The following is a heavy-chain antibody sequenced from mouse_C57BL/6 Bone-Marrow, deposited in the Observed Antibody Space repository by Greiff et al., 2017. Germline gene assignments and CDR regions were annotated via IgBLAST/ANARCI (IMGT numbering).Heavy chain of an antibody. CDR1: GFTFSSYG. Sequence: EVKVVESGGDLVKPGGSLKLSCAASGFTFSSYGMSWVRQTPDKRLEWVATISSGGSYTYYPDSVKGRFTISRDNAKNTLYLQMSSLKSEDTAMXYCARHRLTGRGGYYFDYWGQGTTLTVSS. D-gene: IGHD4-1*01. J-gene: IGHJ2*01. CDR2: ISSGGSYT. V-gene: IGHV5-6*01. CDR3: ARHRLTGRGGYYFDY.